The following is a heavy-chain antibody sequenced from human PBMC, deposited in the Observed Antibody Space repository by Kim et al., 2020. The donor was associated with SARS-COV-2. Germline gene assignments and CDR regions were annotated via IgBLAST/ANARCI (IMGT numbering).Heavy chain of an antibody. CDR2: ISGSGGST. CDR3: ANPFWSASNFDY. D-gene: IGHD3-3*01. J-gene: IGHJ4*02. V-gene: IGHV3-23*01. CDR1: GFTFSSYA. Sequence: GGSLRLSCAASGFTFSSYAMSWVRQAPGKGLEWVSVISGSGGSTYYADSVMGRFTISRDNSKNTLYLQMNSLRAEDTAVYHCANPFWSASNFDYWGQGTLVTVSS.